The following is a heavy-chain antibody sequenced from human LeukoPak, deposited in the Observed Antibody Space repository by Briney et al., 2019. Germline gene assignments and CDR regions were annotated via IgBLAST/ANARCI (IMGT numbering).Heavy chain of an antibody. D-gene: IGHD2-15*01. V-gene: IGHV3-30*18. CDR3: AKFWDCSGGSCYYFDAFDI. CDR1: GFTFSSYG. Sequence: GGSLRLSCAASGFTFSSYGMHWVRQAPGKGLEWVAVISYDGSNKYYADSVKGRFTISRDNSKNTLYLQMNSLRAEDTAVYYCAKFWDCSGGSCYYFDAFDIWGRGTMVTVSS. CDR2: ISYDGSNK. J-gene: IGHJ3*02.